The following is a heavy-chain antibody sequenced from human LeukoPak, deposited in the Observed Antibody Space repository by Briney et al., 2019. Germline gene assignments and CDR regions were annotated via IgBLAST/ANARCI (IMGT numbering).Heavy chain of an antibody. Sequence: ASVKVSCTASGYTFTGYYMHWVRQAPGQGVGWMGWINPDSGGTNYAQKFQGRVTMTRDTSISTAYMELSRLRSDDTAVYYCARGLLWFGELSHDFDYWGQGTLVTVSS. CDR2: INPDSGGT. V-gene: IGHV1-2*02. CDR1: GYTFTGYY. D-gene: IGHD3-10*01. J-gene: IGHJ4*02. CDR3: ARGLLWFGELSHDFDY.